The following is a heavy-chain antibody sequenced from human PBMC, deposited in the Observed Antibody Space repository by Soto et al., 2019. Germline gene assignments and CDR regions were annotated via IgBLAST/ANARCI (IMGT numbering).Heavy chain of an antibody. Sequence: QVQLVESGGGVVQPGRSLRLSCAASGFTFSSYGMHWVRQAPGKGLEWVAVISYDGSNKYYADSVKGRFTISRDNSKNTLYLQMNSLRAEDTAVYYCAKTYGDYVEFYAFDIWGQGTMVTVSS. D-gene: IGHD4-17*01. V-gene: IGHV3-30*18. J-gene: IGHJ3*02. CDR3: AKTYGDYVEFYAFDI. CDR1: GFTFSSYG. CDR2: ISYDGSNK.